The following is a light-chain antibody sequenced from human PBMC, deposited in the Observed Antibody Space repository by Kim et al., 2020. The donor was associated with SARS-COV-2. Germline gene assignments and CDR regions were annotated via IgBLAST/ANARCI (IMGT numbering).Light chain of an antibody. CDR2: QDS. CDR1: KLGDKY. J-gene: IGLJ2*01. CDR3: QAWDSSTVV. Sequence: SGSPGPTASISCSGDKLGDKYACWYQQKPGQSPVLVIYQDSKRPSGIPERFSSSNSGNTATLTISGTQAMDEADYYCQAWDSSTVVFGGGTQLTVL. V-gene: IGLV3-1*01.